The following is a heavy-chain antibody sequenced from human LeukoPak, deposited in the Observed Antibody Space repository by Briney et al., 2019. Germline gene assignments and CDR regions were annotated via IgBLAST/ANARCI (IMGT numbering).Heavy chain of an antibody. V-gene: IGHV3-7*01. D-gene: IGHD4-23*01. J-gene: IGHJ4*02. CDR2: IKEDGSSK. CDR1: GFTFSSFW. Sequence: GGSLRLSCAASGFTFSSFWMSWVRQAPGKGLEWVANIKEDGSSKNYVDSVKGRFTISRDNAKNSLYLQVNSLRTEDTAVYYCARKTYGGNSWFFDYWGQGTLVTVSS. CDR3: ARKTYGGNSWFFDY.